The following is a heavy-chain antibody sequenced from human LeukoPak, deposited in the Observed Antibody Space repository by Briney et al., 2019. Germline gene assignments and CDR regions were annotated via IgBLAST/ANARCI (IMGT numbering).Heavy chain of an antibody. V-gene: IGHV1-2*02. CDR2: INPNNGGT. CDR1: GYTFTGYY. Sequence: GASVKVSCKASGYTFTGYYMHWVRQAPGQGLEWMGWINPNNGGTNYAQKFQGRVTMTRDTSISTAYMELSRLRSDDTAVYYCARQDSSGYPPYYFDYWGQGTLVTVSS. J-gene: IGHJ4*02. CDR3: ARQDSSGYPPYYFDY. D-gene: IGHD3-22*01.